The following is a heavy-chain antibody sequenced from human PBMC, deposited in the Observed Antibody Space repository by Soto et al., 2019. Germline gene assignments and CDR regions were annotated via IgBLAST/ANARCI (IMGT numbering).Heavy chain of an antibody. Sequence: QVQLQESGPGLVKPSQTLSLTCTVSGGPISSGGYYWSWIRQHPGKGLEWIGYIYYSGSTYYNPSLKSRVTISADTSKNQFSLKLSSVTAADTAVYYCARDNLGVSQNWFDPWGQGTLVTVSS. CDR2: IYYSGST. V-gene: IGHV4-31*03. CDR3: ARDNLGVSQNWFDP. D-gene: IGHD3-16*01. CDR1: GGPISSGGYY. J-gene: IGHJ5*02.